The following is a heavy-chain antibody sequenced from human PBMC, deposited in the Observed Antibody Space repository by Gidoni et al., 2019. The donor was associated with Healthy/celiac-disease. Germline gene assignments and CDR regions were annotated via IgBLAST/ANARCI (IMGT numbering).Heavy chain of an antibody. CDR3: AAGVGGYSYGYGY. CDR1: GYTFTGYY. CDR2: INPKSGGT. J-gene: IGHJ4*02. D-gene: IGHD5-18*01. V-gene: IGHV1-2*02. Sequence: QVQLVQSGAEVNKPGASIKVSCKASGYTFTGYYMHWVRQAPGQGLEWMGWINPKSGGTNDAQKFQGRVTMTRDTSISTADMELSRLRSDDTAVYYCAAGVGGYSYGYGYWGQGTLVTVSS.